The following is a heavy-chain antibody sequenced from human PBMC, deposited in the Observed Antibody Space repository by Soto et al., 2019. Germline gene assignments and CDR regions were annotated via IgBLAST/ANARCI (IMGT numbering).Heavy chain of an antibody. CDR2: IYYRGST. Sequence: LQLQESGPGLVKPSETLSLTCPVSGGSISSSSYSWGWIRQPPGKGLGWIGRIYYRGSTYYNPHLKSRVTISVDTTKNHFSLKLSSVTAADSAVYYCARQGSSSGYGYWGQGTLVTVSS. D-gene: IGHD6-13*01. CDR3: ARQGSSSGYGY. CDR1: GGSISSSSYS. V-gene: IGHV4-39*01. J-gene: IGHJ4*02.